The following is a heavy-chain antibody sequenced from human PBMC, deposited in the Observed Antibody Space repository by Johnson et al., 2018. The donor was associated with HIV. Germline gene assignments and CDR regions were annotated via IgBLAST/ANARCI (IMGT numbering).Heavy chain of an antibody. V-gene: IGHV3-13*01. CDR1: GFTLSSYD. CDR2: IGTTGDT. D-gene: IGHD3-10*01. CDR3: ARTLGFGTEDAFDI. J-gene: IGHJ3*02. Sequence: VQLMESGGGLVQPGGSLRLSCAASGFTLSSYDIHWVRQATGKGLEWVAAIGTTGDTFYPGSVKGRFTISRENAKNSLYLQRNSLRAGDTAVYYCARTLGFGTEDAFDIWGQGTMVTVSS.